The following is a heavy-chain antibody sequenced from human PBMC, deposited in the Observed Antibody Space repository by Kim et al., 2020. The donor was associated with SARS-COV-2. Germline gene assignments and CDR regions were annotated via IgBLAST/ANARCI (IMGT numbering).Heavy chain of an antibody. Sequence: ASVKVSCKASGYTFTGYCMHWVRQAPGQGLEWMGRINPNNGDTIYAQKFQDRVTMTRDTSISTAYMELSSLRSDDTAIYYCVRAAHMIILGNGDNRFDPWGQGTLVIVS. D-gene: IGHD3-16*01. CDR3: VRAAHMIILGNGDNRFDP. V-gene: IGHV1-2*06. CDR1: GYTFTGYC. CDR2: INPNNGDT. J-gene: IGHJ5*02.